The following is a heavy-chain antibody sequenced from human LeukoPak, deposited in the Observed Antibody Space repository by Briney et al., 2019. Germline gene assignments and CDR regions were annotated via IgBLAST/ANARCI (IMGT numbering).Heavy chain of an antibody. D-gene: IGHD1-26*01. CDR2: IFSHGET. CDR1: GFTVGNNY. Sequence: GGSLRLSCAASGFTVGNNYMNWVRQAPGKGLEWVSLIFSHGETSYADSVKGRFTISRDNSKNTLYLQMNGLRVEDTAVYYCARDCGGYYVSNAFDIWGQGTMVTVSS. J-gene: IGHJ3*02. V-gene: IGHV3-66*01. CDR3: ARDCGGYYVSNAFDI.